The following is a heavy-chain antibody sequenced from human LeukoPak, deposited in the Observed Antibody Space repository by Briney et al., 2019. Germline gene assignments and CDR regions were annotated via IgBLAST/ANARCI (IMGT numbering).Heavy chain of an antibody. CDR2: INHSGST. Sequence: SGTLSLTCAVYGGSFSGYYWSWIRQPPGKGLEWIGGINHSGSTNYNPSLKSRVTISVDTSKNQFSMQLSSVTAADTAVYYRMIVFGLGYEHVWGSYRPFVSWGEGALVTVSP. J-gene: IGHJ4*02. CDR3: MIVFGLGYEHVWGSYRPFVS. D-gene: IGHD3-16*02. CDR1: GGSFSGYY. V-gene: IGHV4-34*01.